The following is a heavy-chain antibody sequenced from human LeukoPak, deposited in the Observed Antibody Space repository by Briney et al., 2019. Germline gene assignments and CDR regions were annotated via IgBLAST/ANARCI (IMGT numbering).Heavy chain of an antibody. V-gene: IGHV3-7*01. J-gene: IGHJ6*03. Sequence: GGSLRLSCAASGFTFSNYWMTWVRQAPGKGLEWVANIKQDGSEKLYVNSVRGRFTISRDNAKMSLFLQMNSLRAEDTAVYYCARDNGVVHGVYYMDVWGKGTTVTVS. CDR2: IKQDGSEK. CDR1: GFTFSNYW. D-gene: IGHD3-3*01. CDR3: ARDNGVVHGVYYMDV.